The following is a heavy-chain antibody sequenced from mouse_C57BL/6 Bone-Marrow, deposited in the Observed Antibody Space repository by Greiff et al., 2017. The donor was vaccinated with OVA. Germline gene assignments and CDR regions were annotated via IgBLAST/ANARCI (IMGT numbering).Heavy chain of an antibody. Sequence: VQLQQSGPELVKPGASVKIPCKASGYTFTDYNMDWVKQSHGKSLEWIGDINPNNGGTIYNQKFKGKATLTVDKSSSTAYIELRSLTSEDTAVYYCARMNYGSSWYFDVWGTGTTVTVSS. CDR2: INPNNGGT. D-gene: IGHD1-1*01. V-gene: IGHV1-18*01. CDR1: GYTFTDYN. CDR3: ARMNYGSSWYFDV. J-gene: IGHJ1*03.